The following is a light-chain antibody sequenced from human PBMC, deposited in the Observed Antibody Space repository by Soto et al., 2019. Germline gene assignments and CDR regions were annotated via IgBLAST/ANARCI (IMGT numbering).Light chain of an antibody. J-gene: IGKJ5*01. CDR3: QQSHSTPPA. CDR1: QSISSW. Sequence: DIQMTQSPSTLSASVGDRFTITCRASQSISSWLAWYQQKPGKAPNLLIFGASTLQSGVPSRFSGSGSGTDFTLTISSLQPEDVATYFCQQSHSTPPAFGQGTLLEIK. V-gene: IGKV1-39*01. CDR2: GAS.